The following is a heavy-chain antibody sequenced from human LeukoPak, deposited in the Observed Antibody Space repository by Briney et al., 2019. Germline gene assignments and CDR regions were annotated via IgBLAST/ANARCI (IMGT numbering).Heavy chain of an antibody. CDR2: MKPSSGNT. D-gene: IGHD4-17*01. Sequence: ASVKVSCKAFRYIFTSYDINWVRQATGQGLEWMGWMKPSSGNTGYAQKFQGRVTMTRNTSTSTAYLELSSLRSEDTAVYYCAIDYGVGGFDYWGQGILVTVSS. J-gene: IGHJ4*02. CDR1: RYIFTSYD. CDR3: AIDYGVGGFDY. V-gene: IGHV1-8*01.